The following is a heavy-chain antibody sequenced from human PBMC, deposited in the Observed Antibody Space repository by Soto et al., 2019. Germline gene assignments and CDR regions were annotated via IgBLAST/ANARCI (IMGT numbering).Heavy chain of an antibody. CDR2: IYSGGAT. Sequence: EVQLVESGGGLIQPGGSLRLSCAASGFTVSTNFMSWVRQAPGKGLEWVSVIYSGGATYYADSVKGRFTISRDNSNNTLYLQMNCLRAEDTAVYYCARTLDFDYWGQGTLVTVSS. CDR1: GFTVSTNF. J-gene: IGHJ4*02. CDR3: ARTLDFDY. V-gene: IGHV3-53*01.